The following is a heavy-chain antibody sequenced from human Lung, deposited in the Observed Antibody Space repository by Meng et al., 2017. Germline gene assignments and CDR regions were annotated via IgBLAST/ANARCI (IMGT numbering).Heavy chain of an antibody. Sequence: VLPQLWSAVLWTHPATLALVCVVSGDAFSDYYWGWTRRRPGKGLEWVGEINHSGSTNYNPSLESRATISVDTAQNNLSLKLSSVTAADSAVYDWARGPTTMAHDFDYWGQGTLVTVSS. V-gene: IGHV4-34*01. CDR2: INHSGST. D-gene: IGHD4-11*01. CDR3: ARGPTTMAHDFDY. CDR1: GDAFSDYY. J-gene: IGHJ4*02.